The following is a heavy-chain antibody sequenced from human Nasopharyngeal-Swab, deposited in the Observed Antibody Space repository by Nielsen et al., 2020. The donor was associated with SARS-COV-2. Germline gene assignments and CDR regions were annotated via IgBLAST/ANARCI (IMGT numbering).Heavy chain of an antibody. V-gene: IGHV3-11*01. CDR1: GFSFSDYQ. CDR3: TRDGYAHFFGMDV. Sequence: GESLKISCVASGFSFSDYQMRWIRQAPGKGLEWLLKISSSGTMVYGGESVQGRFSISRDNSKNSLYLQMNSLRVEDTAVYYCTRDGYAHFFGMDVWGRGTTVTVSS. D-gene: IGHD1-1*01. J-gene: IGHJ6*02. CDR2: ISSSGTMV.